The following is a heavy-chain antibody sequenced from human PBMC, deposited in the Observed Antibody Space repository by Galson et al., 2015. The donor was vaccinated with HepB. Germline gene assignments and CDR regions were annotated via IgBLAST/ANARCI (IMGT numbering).Heavy chain of an antibody. J-gene: IGHJ6*02. CDR3: ARNPASYDYYNMDV. CDR1: GFSFSSHS. D-gene: IGHD6-25*01. Sequence: SLRLSCAASGFSFSSHSMNWVRQAPGKGLEWVSYISAGSTTRYYAASVKGRFTTPRDNARNSVSLHMSSLRDEDTAVYYCARNPASYDYYNMDVWGQGTTVTVSS. V-gene: IGHV3-48*02. CDR2: ISAGSTTR.